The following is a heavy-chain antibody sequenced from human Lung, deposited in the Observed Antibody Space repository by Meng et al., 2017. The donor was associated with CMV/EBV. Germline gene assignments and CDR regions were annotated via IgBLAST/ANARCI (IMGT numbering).Heavy chain of an antibody. V-gene: IGHV4-4*02. CDR3: LRRSGGSV. J-gene: IGHJ1*01. CDR2: IPHRGSS. CDR1: GDSTTNHNW. D-gene: IGHD3-10*01. Sequence: QGPVRESGPALVTPSETLSRTCAVSGDSTTNHNWWAWARQPPGKGLEWIGEIPHRGSSAYNPSLKSRVSMSIDKSKNQFSLKLTSVTAADTAVYHCLRRSGGSVWGQGTLVTVSS.